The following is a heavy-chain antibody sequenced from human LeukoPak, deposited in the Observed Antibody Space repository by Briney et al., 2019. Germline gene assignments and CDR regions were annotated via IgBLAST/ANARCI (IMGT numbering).Heavy chain of an antibody. Sequence: GGSLRLSCAASGFTFSNAWMSWVRQAPGKGLEWGGRIKSKADGGTTDYAAPVKGRFTISRDDSKNTLYLQMNSLKTEDTAVYYCTTPPIWGQGTMVTVSS. CDR1: GFTFSNAW. CDR3: TTPPI. V-gene: IGHV3-15*01. CDR2: IKSKADGGTT. J-gene: IGHJ3*02.